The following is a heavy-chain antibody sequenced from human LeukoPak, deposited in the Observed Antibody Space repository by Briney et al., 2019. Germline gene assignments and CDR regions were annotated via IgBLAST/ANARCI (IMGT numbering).Heavy chain of an antibody. J-gene: IGHJ4*02. Sequence: SETLSLTCAVYGGSFSGHYWSWVRQPPGQGLEWIGEISLTGLTHYNPSLESRVTVSLDKSKNQLSLNLTSVTAADTAVYYCSRENGAFSPFGYWGQGTLVTVLS. V-gene: IGHV4-34*01. CDR2: ISLTGLT. CDR1: GGSFSGHY. D-gene: IGHD2-8*01. CDR3: SRENGAFSPFGY.